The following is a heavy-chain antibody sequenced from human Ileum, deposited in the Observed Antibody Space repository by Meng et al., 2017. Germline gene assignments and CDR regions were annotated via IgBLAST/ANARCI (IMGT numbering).Heavy chain of an antibody. V-gene: IGHV4-59*01. D-gene: IGHD1-26*01. CDR3: ASGNSKWEPFDY. CDR1: GGSISSYY. J-gene: IGHJ4*02. Sequence: QVQQQESGPGLVKPSETLSLTCTVSGGSISSYYWSWIRQPPGKGLEWIGYIYYSGSTNYNPSLKSRVTISVDTSKNQFSLKLSSVTAADTAVYYCASGNSKWEPFDYWGQGTLVTVSS. CDR2: IYYSGST.